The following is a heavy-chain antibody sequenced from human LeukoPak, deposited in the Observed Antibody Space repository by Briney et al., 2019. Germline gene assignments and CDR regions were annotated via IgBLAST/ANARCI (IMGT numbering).Heavy chain of an antibody. V-gene: IGHV4-31*01. CDR2: IYYSGST. D-gene: IGHD2-2*01. J-gene: IGHJ4*02. Sequence: SETLSLTCTVSGGSISSGGYYRSWIRPHPGKGLEWIGYIYYSGSTYYDPSLKSPVTISVDTSKNQFSLKLSSVTAADTAVYYCARVSLDSYAYYFDYWGQGTLVTVSS. CDR1: GGSISSGGYY. CDR3: ARVSLDSYAYYFDY.